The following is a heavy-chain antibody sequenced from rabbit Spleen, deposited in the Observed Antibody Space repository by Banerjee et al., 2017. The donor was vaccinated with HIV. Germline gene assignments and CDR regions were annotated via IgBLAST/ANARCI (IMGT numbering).Heavy chain of an antibody. CDR1: GIDFSNYYY. D-gene: IGHD1-1*01. J-gene: IGHJ6*01. CDR3: ARDTSSSFSSYGMDL. V-gene: IGHV1S40*01. Sequence: QSLEESGGDLVKPGASLTLTCKASGIDFSNYYYMCWVRQAPGKGLEFIACIETSSGSTRYASWAKGRFTISKTSSTTVTLQMTRLTAADTATYFCARDTSSSFSSYGMDLWGQGTLVTVS. CDR2: IETSSGST.